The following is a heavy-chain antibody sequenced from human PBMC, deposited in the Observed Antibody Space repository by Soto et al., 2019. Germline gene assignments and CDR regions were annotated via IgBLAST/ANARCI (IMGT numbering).Heavy chain of an antibody. CDR1: GYTFTGYY. CDR2: INPYSGNT. V-gene: IGHV1-18*04. J-gene: IGHJ4*02. CDR3: VVAAQPYYFDY. Sequence: GASVKVSCKASGYTFTGYYMHWVRQAPGQGLEWMGWINPYSGNTNYAQKLQGRVTMTTDTSTSTAYMELRSLRSDDTAVYYCVVAAQPYYFDYWGQGTLVTVSS. D-gene: IGHD2-15*01.